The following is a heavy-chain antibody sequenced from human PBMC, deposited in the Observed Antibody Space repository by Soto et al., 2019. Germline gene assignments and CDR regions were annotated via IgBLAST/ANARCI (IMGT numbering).Heavy chain of an antibody. CDR2: IRSKAYGGTT. J-gene: IGHJ4*02. V-gene: IGHV3-49*03. CDR3: TRGRYYDSSGYYRLRPLPGY. CDR1: GFTFGDYA. Sequence: PGGSLRLPCTASGFTFGDYAMSWFRQAPGKGLEWVGFIRSKAYGGTTEYAASVKGRFTISRDDSKSIAYLQMNSLKTEDTAVYYCTRGRYYDSSGYYRLRPLPGYWGQGTLVTVSS. D-gene: IGHD3-22*01.